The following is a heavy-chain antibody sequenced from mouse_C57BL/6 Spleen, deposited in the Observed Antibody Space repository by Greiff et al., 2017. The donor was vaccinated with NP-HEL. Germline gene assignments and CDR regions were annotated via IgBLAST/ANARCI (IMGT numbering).Heavy chain of an antibody. Sequence: EVQGVESGEGLVKPGGSLKLSCAASGFTFSSYAMSWVRQTPEKRLEWVAYISSGGDYIYYADTVKGRFTISRDNARNTLYLQMSSLKSEDTAMYYCTRDRGNYAMDYWGQGTSVTVSS. V-gene: IGHV5-9-1*02. CDR1: GFTFSSYA. CDR3: TRDRGNYAMDY. CDR2: ISSGGDYI. J-gene: IGHJ4*01. D-gene: IGHD3-1*01.